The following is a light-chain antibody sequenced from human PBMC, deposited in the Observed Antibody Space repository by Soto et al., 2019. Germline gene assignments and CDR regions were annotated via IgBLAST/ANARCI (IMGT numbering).Light chain of an antibody. V-gene: IGLV2-14*03. J-gene: IGLJ1*01. Sequence: QSVLAQPASVSWSPGQSIAFSCTGPSSDVGGYNYVSWYQQHPGKAPKLMIYDVSNRPSGVSNRFSGSKSGNTASLTISGLQAEDEADYYCSSYTSSSFLYVFGTGNKVTVL. CDR3: SSYTSSSFLYV. CDR2: DVS. CDR1: SSDVGGYNY.